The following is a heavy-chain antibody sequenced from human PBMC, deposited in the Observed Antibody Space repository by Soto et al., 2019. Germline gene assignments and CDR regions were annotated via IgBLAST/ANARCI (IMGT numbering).Heavy chain of an antibody. V-gene: IGHV3-74*01. D-gene: IGHD6-13*01. CDR2: INSDGSST. J-gene: IGHJ6*02. Sequence: PGGSLRLSCAASGFTFSSYWMHWVRQAPGKGLVWVSRINSDGSSTSYADSVKGRFTISRDNAKNTLYLQMNSLRAEDTAVYYCARVAAAAGTSHYYYYYVMDVWGQGTTVTVSS. CDR3: ARVAAAAGTSHYYYYYVMDV. CDR1: GFTFSSYW.